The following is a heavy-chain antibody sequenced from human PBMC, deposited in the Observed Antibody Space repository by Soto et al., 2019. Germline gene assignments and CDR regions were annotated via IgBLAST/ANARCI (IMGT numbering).Heavy chain of an antibody. J-gene: IGHJ4*02. Sequence: GESLKISCKGSGYSFTSYWIRWVRQMPGKDLERMGIIYPGDSGTRYSPSFQGQVTISADKSISTAYLQWSSLKASDTDMYYCARVPGPIDYWGQGTLVTVSS. CDR3: ARVPGPIDY. D-gene: IGHD1-7*01. V-gene: IGHV5-51*01. CDR1: GYSFTSYW. CDR2: IYPGDSGT.